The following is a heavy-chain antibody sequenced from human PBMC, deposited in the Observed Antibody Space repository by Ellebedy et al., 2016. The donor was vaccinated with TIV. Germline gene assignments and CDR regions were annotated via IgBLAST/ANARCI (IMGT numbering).Heavy chain of an antibody. D-gene: IGHD3-10*01. CDR3: ARRQLDPRSPWFGAFDI. V-gene: IGHV5-51*01. Sequence: GRSLRLSXRGSGCTFRSYWNGWVRQMPGQGLEWMGIIYPGDSDTRYSPSFQGQVTISADKSTSTAYLQWRSLKASDTAMYYCARRQLDPRSPWFGAFDIWGQGTMVTVSS. J-gene: IGHJ3*02. CDR2: IYPGDSDT. CDR1: GCTFRSYW.